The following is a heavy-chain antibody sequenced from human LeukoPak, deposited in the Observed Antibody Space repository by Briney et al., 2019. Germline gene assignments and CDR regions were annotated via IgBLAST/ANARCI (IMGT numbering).Heavy chain of an antibody. CDR2: IYYSGST. CDR3: AGGEIDYFDY. Sequence: SQTLSLTCTVSGGSISSGGYYWSWIRQHPGKGLEWIGYIYYSGSTYYNPSLKSRVTISVDTSKNQFSLKLSSVTAADTAVYYCAGGEIDYFDYWGQGTLVTVSS. CDR1: GGSISSGGYY. D-gene: IGHD1-26*01. V-gene: IGHV4-31*03. J-gene: IGHJ4*02.